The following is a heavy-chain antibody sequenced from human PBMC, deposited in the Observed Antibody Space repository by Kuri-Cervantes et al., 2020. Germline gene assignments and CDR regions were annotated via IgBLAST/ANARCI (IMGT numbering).Heavy chain of an antibody. CDR1: GFTVSSNY. CDR3: ARDKDSSGWLDD. J-gene: IGHJ4*02. D-gene: IGHD6-19*01. V-gene: IGHV3-53*01. Sequence: GGSLRLSCAASGFTVSSNYMSWVRQAPGKGLEWVSVIYSGGSTYYADSVKGRFTISRDNSKNTLYLQMNSLRAEDTAVYYCARDKDSSGWLDDWGQGTLVTVSS. CDR2: IYSGGST.